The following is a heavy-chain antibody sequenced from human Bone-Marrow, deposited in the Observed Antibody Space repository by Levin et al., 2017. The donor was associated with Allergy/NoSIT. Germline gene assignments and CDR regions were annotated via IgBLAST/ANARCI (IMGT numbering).Heavy chain of an antibody. CDR1: GGTFSAYS. J-gene: IGHJ6*03. CDR3: AVGYSSGWYYCYMDV. Sequence: SVKVSCKASGGTFSAYSISWVRQAPGQGLEWMGRIIPIPGTSDYAQKFQGRVTITADKSTSTAYMELSSLRSEDTAVYYCAVGYSSGWYYCYMDVWGKGTTVTVSS. CDR2: IIPIPGTS. D-gene: IGHD6-19*01. V-gene: IGHV1-69*08.